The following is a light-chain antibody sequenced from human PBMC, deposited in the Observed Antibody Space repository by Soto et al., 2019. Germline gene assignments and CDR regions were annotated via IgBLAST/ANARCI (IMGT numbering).Light chain of an antibody. V-gene: IGKV3-20*01. CDR2: GAS. CDR3: QQYGSSPYT. CDR1: QSVSSSY. J-gene: IGKJ2*01. Sequence: EIVLTQSPGTLSVSPGERATLSCRASQSVSSSYLAWYQQKPGQAPRLLIYGASSRATGIPDRFSGSGSGTDFTLTSSRLEPEDFAVYYWQQYGSSPYTFGQGTKLEIK.